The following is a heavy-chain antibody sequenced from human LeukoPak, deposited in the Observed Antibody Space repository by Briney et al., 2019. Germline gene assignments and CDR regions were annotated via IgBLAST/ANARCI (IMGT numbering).Heavy chain of an antibody. CDR3: AKSGGSSGKALGY. CDR2: TSYDGSNT. V-gene: IGHV3-30*18. D-gene: IGHD3-22*01. Sequence: GGSLRLSCAASGFTFMSYAMHWVRQAPGKGLDWVALTSYDGSNTYYADSVKGRFTISRDNSKNTLYLQMNSLRAEDTAVYYCAKSGGSSGKALGYWGQGTLVTVSS. CDR1: GFTFMSYA. J-gene: IGHJ4*02.